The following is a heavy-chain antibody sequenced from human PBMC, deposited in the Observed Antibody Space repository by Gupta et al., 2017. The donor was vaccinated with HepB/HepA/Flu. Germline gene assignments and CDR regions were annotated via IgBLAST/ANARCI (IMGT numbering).Heavy chain of an antibody. CDR2: IYYSGST. J-gene: IGHJ3*02. CDR3: ARSYYYDSSGYKDAFDI. CDR1: GGSISSSSYY. V-gene: IGHV4-39*01. D-gene: IGHD3-22*01. Sequence: QLQLPESGPGLVKPSETLSLTCTVSGGSISSSSYYWGWIRQPPGKGLEWIGSIYYSGSTYYNPSLKSRVTISVDTSKNQFSLKLSSVTAADTAVYYCARSYYYDSSGYKDAFDIWGQGTMVTVSS.